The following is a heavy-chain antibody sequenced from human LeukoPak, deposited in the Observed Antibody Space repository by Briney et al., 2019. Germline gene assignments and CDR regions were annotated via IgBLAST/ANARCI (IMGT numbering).Heavy chain of an antibody. V-gene: IGHV1-18*04. CDR3: ARSESGGLGKVY. J-gene: IGHJ4*02. CDR2: INPNSGNT. D-gene: IGHD3-10*01. Sequence: ASVKVSCKASGYTFTGYYMHWVRQAPGQGLEWMGWINPNSGNTNYAQKLQGRVTMTTDTSTSAAYMELRSLRSDDTAVYYCARSESGGLGKVYWGQGTLVTVSS. CDR1: GYTFTGYY.